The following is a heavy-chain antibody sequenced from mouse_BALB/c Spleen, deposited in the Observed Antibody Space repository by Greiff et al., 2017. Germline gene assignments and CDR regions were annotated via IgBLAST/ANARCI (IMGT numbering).Heavy chain of an antibody. D-gene: IGHD2-1*01. Sequence: QVQLQQSGAELAKPGASVKMSCKASGYTFTSYWMHWVKQRPGQGLEWIGYINPSTGYTEYNQKFKDKATLTADKSSSTAYMQLSSLTSEDSAVYYCARLKGYGNSYWYFDVWGAGTTVTVAS. CDR3: ARLKGYGNSYWYFDV. CDR1: GYTFTSYW. V-gene: IGHV1-7*01. CDR2: INPSTGYT. J-gene: IGHJ1*01.